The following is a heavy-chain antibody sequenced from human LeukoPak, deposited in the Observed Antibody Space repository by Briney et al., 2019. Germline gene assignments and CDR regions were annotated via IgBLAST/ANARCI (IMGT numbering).Heavy chain of an antibody. CDR3: AKRCGGDCYYYYFDY. CDR1: GFTFSSYV. Sequence: GGSLRLSCAASGFTFSSYVMSWVRQAPGKGLEWVSAISGSGGSTYYADSVKGRFTISRDNSKNTLYLQMNSLRAEDTAVYYCAKRCGGDCYYYYFDYSGQGTLVTVSS. D-gene: IGHD2-21*02. J-gene: IGHJ4*02. V-gene: IGHV3-23*01. CDR2: ISGSGGST.